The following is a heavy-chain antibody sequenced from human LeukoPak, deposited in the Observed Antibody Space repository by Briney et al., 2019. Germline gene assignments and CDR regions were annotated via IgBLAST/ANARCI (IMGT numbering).Heavy chain of an antibody. CDR3: ARERVVRVRGVIPYGMDV. CDR1: GGSFSGYY. Sequence: PSETLSLTCAVYGGSFSGYYWSWIRQPPGKGLEWIGEINHSGSTNYNPSLKSRVTISVDTPKNQFSLKLSSVTAADTAVYYCARERVVRVRGVIPYGMDVWGQGTTVTVSS. CDR2: INHSGST. D-gene: IGHD3-10*01. J-gene: IGHJ6*02. V-gene: IGHV4-34*01.